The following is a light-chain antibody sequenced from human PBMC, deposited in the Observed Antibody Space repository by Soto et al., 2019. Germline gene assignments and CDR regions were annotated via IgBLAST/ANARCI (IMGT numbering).Light chain of an antibody. V-gene: IGKV4-1*01. CDR2: WAS. Sequence: DIVMTQSPDSLAVSLGERATINCKSSQSVLYISHNKYYLAWYQQKPGQPPKLLIYWASTRESGVPDRFSGSGSGTDFNLTISSLQAEDVAVYYCQQYQSTPVTFGQGTKVEIK. CDR3: QQYQSTPVT. J-gene: IGKJ1*01. CDR1: QSVLYISHNKYY.